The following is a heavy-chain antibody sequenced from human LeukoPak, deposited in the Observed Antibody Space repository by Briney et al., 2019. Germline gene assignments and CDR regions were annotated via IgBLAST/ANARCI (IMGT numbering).Heavy chain of an antibody. CDR3: ARDHNQWLGYFDY. Sequence: ASVKVSCKASGYTFTGYYMHWVRQAPGQGLEWMGWINPNSGGTNYAQKFQGRVAMTRDTSISTAYMELSRLRSDDTAVYYCARDHNQWLGYFDYWGQGTLVTVSS. CDR2: INPNSGGT. CDR1: GYTFTGYY. V-gene: IGHV1-2*02. D-gene: IGHD6-19*01. J-gene: IGHJ4*02.